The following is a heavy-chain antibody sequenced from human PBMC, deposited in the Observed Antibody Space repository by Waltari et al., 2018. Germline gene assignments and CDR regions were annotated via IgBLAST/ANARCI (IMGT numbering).Heavy chain of an antibody. CDR1: GYTFTGYY. Sequence: VQLVQSGAEVKKPGASVKVSCKASGYTFTGYYMHWVRQAPGQGLEWMGLVDPEDGETIYAEKFQGRVTITADTSTDTAYMELSSLRSEDTAVYYCATVGDCGGDCYYLDYWGQGTLVTVSS. CDR3: ATVGDCGGDCYYLDY. V-gene: IGHV1-69-2*01. CDR2: VDPEDGET. J-gene: IGHJ4*02. D-gene: IGHD2-21*01.